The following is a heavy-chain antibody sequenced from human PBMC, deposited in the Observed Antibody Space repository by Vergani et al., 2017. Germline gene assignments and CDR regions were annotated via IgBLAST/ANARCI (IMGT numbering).Heavy chain of an antibody. CDR2: INHNSGNT. J-gene: IGHJ6*03. Sequence: QVQLVQSGAEVKKPGASVKVSCKASGYTFTSDDINWVRQDTRQGLEWMGWINHNSGNTGYAQKFQGRATMTRNTSISKGYMELSSLTSEDTAVYYCARALYGSSGYYSLYYYYFYMDVWGKGTSVTVPS. CDR1: GYTFTSDD. CDR3: ARALYGSSGYYSLYYYYFYMDV. V-gene: IGHV1-8*01. D-gene: IGHD3-22*01.